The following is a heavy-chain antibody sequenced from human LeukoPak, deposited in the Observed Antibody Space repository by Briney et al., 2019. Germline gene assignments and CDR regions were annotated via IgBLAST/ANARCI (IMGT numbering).Heavy chain of an antibody. CDR3: ASRVRLVAGTPFDY. D-gene: IGHD3-16*01. CDR2: INHSGST. J-gene: IGHJ4*02. V-gene: IGHV4-34*01. Sequence: PSETVSLLCAVCGHPLSGYYSRGIRRPPGRGREWVGEINHSGSTNYNPSLRSRVTISVDTPKNQFSLKLSSVTAADTAVYYCASRVRLVAGTPFDYWGQGTLVTVSS. CDR1: GHPLSGYY.